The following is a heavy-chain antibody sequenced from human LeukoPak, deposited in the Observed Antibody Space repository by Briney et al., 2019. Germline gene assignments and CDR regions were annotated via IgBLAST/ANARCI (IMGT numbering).Heavy chain of an antibody. V-gene: IGHV2-5*02. CDR1: GFSLSTSGVD. J-gene: IGHJ5*02. CDR2: IYWDDDK. CDR3: APLLGYCSSTSCYAGSWFDP. D-gene: IGHD2-2*03. Sequence: SGPTLVKPTQTLTLTCTFSGFSLSTSGVDVGWIRQPPGKALECLARIYWDDDKRYSTSLKSRLTITKDTSKNQVVLTMTNMDPVDTATYYCAPLLGYCSSTSCYAGSWFDPWGQGTLVTVSS.